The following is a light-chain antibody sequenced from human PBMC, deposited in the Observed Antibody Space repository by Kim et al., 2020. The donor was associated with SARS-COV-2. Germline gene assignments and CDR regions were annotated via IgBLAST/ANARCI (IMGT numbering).Light chain of an antibody. J-gene: IGKJ2*01. CDR2: SAS. Sequence: DIVMTQSPDSLAVSLGERATINCKSSQILLHSSDNRNYLAWYHQKPGQPPRLLIYSASTRESGVPDRFRGSGSGTDFTLTISSLQPEDVAVYYCQQYYSNPRTFGQGTKLEIK. V-gene: IGKV4-1*01. CDR1: QILLHSSDNRNY. CDR3: QQYYSNPRT.